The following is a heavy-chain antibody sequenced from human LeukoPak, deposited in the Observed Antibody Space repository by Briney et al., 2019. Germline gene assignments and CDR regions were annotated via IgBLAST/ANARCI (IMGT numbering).Heavy chain of an antibody. CDR1: GFTFSSYS. CDR2: ISSSSSYI. D-gene: IGHD3-10*01. J-gene: IGHJ4*02. V-gene: IGHV3-21*01. CDR3: ASVDYYGSGNYYNDVDY. Sequence: NTGGSLRLSCAASGFTFSSYSMNWVRQAPGKELEWVSSISSSSSYIYCADSVKGRFTISRDNAKNSLYLQMNSLRAEDTALYYCASVDYYGSGNYYNDVDYWGQGTLVTVSS.